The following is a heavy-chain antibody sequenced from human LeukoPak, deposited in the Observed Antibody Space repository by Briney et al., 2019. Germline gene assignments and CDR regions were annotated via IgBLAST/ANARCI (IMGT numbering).Heavy chain of an antibody. CDR1: GGSISNTAYY. J-gene: IGHJ6*02. D-gene: IGHD2-2*01. CDR2: LSYSGSP. V-gene: IGHV4-39*07. CDR3: ARRGYCSSTSCPGAYYYYGMDV. Sequence: SETLSLTCTVSGGSISNTAYYWGWIRQPPGKGLEWIGSLSYSGSPYYNPSLKSRVTISVDTSKNQFSLKLSSVTAADTAVYYCARRGYCSSTSCPGAYYYYGMDVWGQGTTVTVSS.